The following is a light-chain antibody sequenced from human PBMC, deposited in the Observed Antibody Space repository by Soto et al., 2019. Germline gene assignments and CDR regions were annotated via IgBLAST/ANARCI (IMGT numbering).Light chain of an antibody. CDR2: EVS. Sequence: QSVLTQPASVSGSPGQSITISCTGSSSDIGDYDYVSWYQQHPGKAPKVLISEVSNRPSGASNRFSGSTSGNTASLTISGLQAEDEADYYCNSYATGNTRVFGTGTKVTVL. CDR1: SSDIGDYDY. CDR3: NSYATGNTRV. V-gene: IGLV2-14*01. J-gene: IGLJ1*01.